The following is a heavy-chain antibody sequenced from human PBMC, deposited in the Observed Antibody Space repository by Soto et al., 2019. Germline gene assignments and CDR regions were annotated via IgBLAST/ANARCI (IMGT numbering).Heavy chain of an antibody. CDR2: IYYSGST. D-gene: IGHD5-12*01. Sequence: SETLSLTCTVSGDSIRISDYYWAWIRQPPGKGLEWIGYIYYSGSTNYNPSLKSRVTISVDTSKNQFSLKLSSVTAADTAVYYCARESVRDSGYALDYWGQGTLVTVSS. J-gene: IGHJ4*02. V-gene: IGHV4-39*07. CDR3: ARESVRDSGYALDY. CDR1: GDSIRISDYY.